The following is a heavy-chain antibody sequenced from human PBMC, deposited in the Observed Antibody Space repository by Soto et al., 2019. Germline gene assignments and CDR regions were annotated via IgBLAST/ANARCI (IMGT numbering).Heavy chain of an antibody. CDR3: AREGSYYDSSGYYLN. J-gene: IGHJ4*02. CDR1: GFTFSSYS. Sequence: LRLSCAASGFTFSSYSMNWVRQAPGKGLEWVSSISSSSSYIYYADSVKGRFTISRDNAKNSLYLQMNSLRAEDTAVYYCAREGSYYDSSGYYLNWGQGTLVTVSS. V-gene: IGHV3-21*01. D-gene: IGHD3-22*01. CDR2: ISSSSSYI.